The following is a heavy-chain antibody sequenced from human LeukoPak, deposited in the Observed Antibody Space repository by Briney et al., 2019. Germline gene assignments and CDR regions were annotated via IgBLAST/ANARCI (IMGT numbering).Heavy chain of an antibody. J-gene: IGHJ4*02. CDR1: GFTFSSYA. Sequence: GGSLRLSCAASGFTFSSYAMNWARQAPGKGLKWVSTITGSGGDTYYADSVKGRFTISRDNSKNTLYLQMNSLRAEDTAIYYCAKDPYVGGGYHFDSWGQGSLVTVSS. D-gene: IGHD3-22*01. CDR3: AKDPYVGGGYHFDS. CDR2: ITGSGGDT. V-gene: IGHV3-23*01.